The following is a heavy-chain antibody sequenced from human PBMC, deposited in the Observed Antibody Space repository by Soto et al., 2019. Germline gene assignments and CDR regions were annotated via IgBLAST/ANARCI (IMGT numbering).Heavy chain of an antibody. J-gene: IGHJ4*02. CDR1: GGTFSSYA. V-gene: IGHV1-69*06. Sequence: ASVKVSCKASGGTFSSYAISWVRQAPGQGLEWMGGIIPIFGTANHAQKFQGRVTITADKSTSTAYMELSSLRSEDTAVYYCARGTSDSSGYYFDYWGQGTLVTVSS. CDR3: ARGTSDSSGYYFDY. CDR2: IIPIFGTA. D-gene: IGHD3-22*01.